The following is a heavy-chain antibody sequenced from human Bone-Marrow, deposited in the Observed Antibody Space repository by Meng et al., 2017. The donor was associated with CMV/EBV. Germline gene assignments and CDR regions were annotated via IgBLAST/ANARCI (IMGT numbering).Heavy chain of an antibody. J-gene: IGHJ4*02. CDR2: IYYSGST. Sequence: ISSGDYYWSWIRQPPGKGLEWIGYIYYSGSTYYNPSLKSRVTISVDTSKNQFSLKLSSVTAADTAVYYCARGPAQFWYYYGSGRYFDYWGQGTLVTVSS. D-gene: IGHD3-10*01. CDR3: ARGPAQFWYYYGSGRYFDY. V-gene: IGHV4-30-4*01. CDR1: ISSGDYY.